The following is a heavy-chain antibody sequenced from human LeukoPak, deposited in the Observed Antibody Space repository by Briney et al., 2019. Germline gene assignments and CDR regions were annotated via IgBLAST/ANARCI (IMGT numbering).Heavy chain of an antibody. V-gene: IGHV1-18*04. CDR3: ARRRCSGGSCYSDY. J-gene: IGHJ4*02. CDR2: ISAYNGNT. Sequence: ASVNVSCKASGYTFTSYGISWVRQAPGQGLEWMGGISAYNGNTNYAQKLQGRVTMTTHTSTSTAYMELRSLRSDDTAVYYCARRRCSGGSCYSDYWGQGTLVTVSS. D-gene: IGHD2-15*01. CDR1: GYTFTSYG.